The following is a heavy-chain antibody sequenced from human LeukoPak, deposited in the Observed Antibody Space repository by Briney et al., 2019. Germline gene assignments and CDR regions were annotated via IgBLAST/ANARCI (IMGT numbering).Heavy chain of an antibody. CDR3: ARASDYGDYLDY. Sequence: SETLSLTCTVSGGSISSSSHYWGWIRQPPGKGLEWIGSMYYRGSTYHNPSLKSRVTISVDTSKNQFSLKLSSVTAADTAVYYCARASDYGDYLDYWGQGTLVTVSS. CDR1: GGSISSSSHY. V-gene: IGHV4-39*07. CDR2: MYYRGST. J-gene: IGHJ4*02. D-gene: IGHD4-17*01.